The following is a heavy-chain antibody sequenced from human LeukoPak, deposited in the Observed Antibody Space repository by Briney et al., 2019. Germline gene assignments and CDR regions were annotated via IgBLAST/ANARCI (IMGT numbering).Heavy chain of an antibody. Sequence: GGSLRLSCAASGFTFSSYGMSWVRQAPGKGLEWVSAITGIGDNTNYADSVKGRFTISRDNSKNTLYLQMNSLRAEDTAVYYCAKDQQQLVPYFDYWGQGTLVTVSS. CDR2: ITGIGDNT. CDR3: AKDQQQLVPYFDY. CDR1: GFTFSSYG. J-gene: IGHJ4*02. V-gene: IGHV3-23*01. D-gene: IGHD6-13*01.